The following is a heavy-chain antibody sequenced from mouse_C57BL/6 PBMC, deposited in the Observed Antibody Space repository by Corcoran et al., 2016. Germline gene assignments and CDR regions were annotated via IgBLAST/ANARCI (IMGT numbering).Heavy chain of an antibody. D-gene: IGHD3-2*02. J-gene: IGHJ3*01. Sequence: EVQLQQSGPELVKPGASVKISCKASGYTFTDYYMNWVKQSHGKSLEWIGDINPNNGGTSYNQKFKGKATLTVDKSSSTAYMELRSLTSEDSAVYYCARQLRLFAYWGQGTLVTVSA. CDR3: ARQLRLFAY. CDR2: INPNNGGT. V-gene: IGHV1-26*01. CDR1: GYTFTDYY.